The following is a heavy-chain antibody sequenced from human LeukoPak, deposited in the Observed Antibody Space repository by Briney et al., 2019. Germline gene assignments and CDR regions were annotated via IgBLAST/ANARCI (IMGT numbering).Heavy chain of an antibody. CDR2: MNPNSGNT. D-gene: IGHD6-13*01. CDR1: GYTFTSYD. J-gene: IGHJ5*02. CDR3: AKAAAGTRAWFDP. Sequence: ASVKVSCKASGYTFTSYDINWVRQATGQGLEWKGWMNPNSGNTGYAQKFQGRVTMTRNTSISTAYMELSSLRSEDTAVYYCAKAAAGTRAWFDPWGQGTLVTVSS. V-gene: IGHV1-8*01.